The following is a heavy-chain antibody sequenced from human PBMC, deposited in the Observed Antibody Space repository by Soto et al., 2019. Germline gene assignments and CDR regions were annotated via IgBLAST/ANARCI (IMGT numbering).Heavy chain of an antibody. CDR3: ARDEYSSSWYAFDI. J-gene: IGHJ3*02. D-gene: IGHD6-13*01. V-gene: IGHV3-30-3*01. CDR2: ISYDGSNK. CDR1: GFTFSSYA. Sequence: GGSLRLSCAASGFTFSSYAMHWVRQAPGKGLEWVAVISYDGSNKYYADSVKGRFTISRDNSKNTLYLQMNSLRAEDTAVYYCARDEYSSSWYAFDIWGQGTMVTVSS.